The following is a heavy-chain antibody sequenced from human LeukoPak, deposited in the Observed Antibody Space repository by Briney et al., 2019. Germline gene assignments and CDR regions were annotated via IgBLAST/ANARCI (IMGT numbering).Heavy chain of an antibody. CDR3: ATFFDFWFGP. CDR1: GVSVSSGSYF. Sequence: TLSLTCTVSGVSVSSGSYFWSWIRQPPGEGPQWIGYIYHDGSTNYSPSLRSRVSISVDTSKNQFSLKLSSVTTADTAVYFCATFFDFWFGPWGQGTQVTVSS. D-gene: IGHD5/OR15-5a*01. CDR2: IYHDGST. V-gene: IGHV4-61*01. J-gene: IGHJ5*02.